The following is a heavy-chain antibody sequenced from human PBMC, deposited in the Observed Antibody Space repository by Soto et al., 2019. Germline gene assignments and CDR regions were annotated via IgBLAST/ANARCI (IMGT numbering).Heavy chain of an antibody. CDR2: TYYRSRWYN. CDR3: AGTTSHQWYYMDV. Sequence: QVQLQESGPGLVKPSQTLSLTCAISGTIVSSNSLPGNGISLSPSRGLDCLARTYYRSRWYNDYAVSVRSRITVNPDTSKNQFSLQLTSVTPEDTAVYYCAGTTSHQWYYMDVWGKGTTVTVSS. CDR1: GTIVSSNSLP. V-gene: IGHV6-1*01. J-gene: IGHJ6*03. D-gene: IGHD1-7*01.